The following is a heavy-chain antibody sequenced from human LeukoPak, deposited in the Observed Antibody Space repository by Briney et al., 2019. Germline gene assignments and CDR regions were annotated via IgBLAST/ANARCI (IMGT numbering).Heavy chain of an antibody. V-gene: IGHV3-21*01. J-gene: IGHJ4*02. D-gene: IGHD6-13*01. CDR1: GFTFSSYS. CDR2: ITGSSNYI. CDR3: ARSVTGSSWTEYYFDY. Sequence: GGSLRLSCAASGFTFSSYSMNWVRQAPGKGLEWVSSITGSSNYIYYADSMKGRFTISRDNAENSLYLQMNNLRAEDTAVYYCARSVTGSSWTEYYFDYWGRGTLVTVSS.